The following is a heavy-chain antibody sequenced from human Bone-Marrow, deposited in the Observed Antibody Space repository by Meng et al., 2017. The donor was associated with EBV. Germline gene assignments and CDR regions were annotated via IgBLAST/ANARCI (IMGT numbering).Heavy chain of an antibody. Sequence: QWPRVQSGGEVKKPGASVKVSCKVSGYTFTGYYMHWVRQAPGQGLEWMGRINPNRGGTNYAQKFQGRVTMTRDTSISTAYMELSRLRSDDTAVYYCARVFLDYGSGSIDYWGQGTLVTVSS. D-gene: IGHD3-10*01. CDR3: ARVFLDYGSGSIDY. CDR2: INPNRGGT. V-gene: IGHV1-2*06. J-gene: IGHJ4*02. CDR1: GYTFTGYY.